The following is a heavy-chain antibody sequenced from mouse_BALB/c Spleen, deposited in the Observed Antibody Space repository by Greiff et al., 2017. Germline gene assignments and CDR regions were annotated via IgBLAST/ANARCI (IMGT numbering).Heavy chain of an antibody. CDR3: AEENYSYYFDY. Sequence: DVMLVESGGGLVKPGGSLKLSCAASGFTFSSYAMSWVRQTPEKRLEWVASISSGGSTYYPDSVKGRFTISRDNARNILYLQMSSLRSEDTAMYYCAEENYSYYFDYWGQGTTLTVSS. V-gene: IGHV5-6-5*01. J-gene: IGHJ2*01. CDR1: GFTFSSYA. CDR2: ISSGGST. D-gene: IGHD2-1*01.